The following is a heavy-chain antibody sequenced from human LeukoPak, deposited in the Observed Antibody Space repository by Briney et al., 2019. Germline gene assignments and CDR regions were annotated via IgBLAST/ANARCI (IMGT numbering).Heavy chain of an antibody. Sequence: GGSLRLSCAASGFTFSGSGMHWVRQAPGKGLEWVAFIRYHGSDKFYADSVKGRFAISRDNSKNTLYLQMNSLRPEDTSVYYCASSPTSWYFDYWGQGTLVTVSS. J-gene: IGHJ4*02. CDR2: IRYHGSDK. V-gene: IGHV3-30*02. D-gene: IGHD2-2*01. CDR3: ASSPTSWYFDY. CDR1: GFTFSGSG.